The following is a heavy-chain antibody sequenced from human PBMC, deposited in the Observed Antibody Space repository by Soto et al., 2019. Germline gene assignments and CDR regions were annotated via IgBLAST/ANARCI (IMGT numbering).Heavy chain of an antibody. CDR1: GGTFSSYA. Sequence: SVKVSCKASGGTFSSYAISWVRQAPGQGLEWMGGIIPIFGTANYAQKFQGRVTITADESTSTAYMELSSLRSEDTAVYYCASQSWGGGYVPKNWFDPWGQGTLVTVSS. D-gene: IGHD5-12*01. CDR3: ASQSWGGGYVPKNWFDP. CDR2: IIPIFGTA. J-gene: IGHJ5*02. V-gene: IGHV1-69*13.